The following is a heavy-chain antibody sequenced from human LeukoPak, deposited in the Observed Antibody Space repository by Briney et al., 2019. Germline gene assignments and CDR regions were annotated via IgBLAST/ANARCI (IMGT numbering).Heavy chain of an antibody. D-gene: IGHD6-19*01. J-gene: IGHJ4*02. Sequence: ASVRVCFKASGYTLNDYYLHWVRQAPGQGLEWLGWINPNSGDTKYAQNFQGRVTMTRDTSITTAYMELSSLRSDDTALYYCASWRHSAGWPFDYWGQGTLVTVSS. CDR2: INPNSGDT. CDR1: GYTLNDYY. CDR3: ASWRHSAGWPFDY. V-gene: IGHV1-2*02.